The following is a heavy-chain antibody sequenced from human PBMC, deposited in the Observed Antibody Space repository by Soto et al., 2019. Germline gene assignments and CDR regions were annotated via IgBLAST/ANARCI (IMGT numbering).Heavy chain of an antibody. D-gene: IGHD6-19*01. CDR1: GFTFSTYA. Sequence: GGSLRLSCAASGFTFSTYAMNWVRQAPGKGLEWVSTISGPAGSTYYADSVKDRFSISRDNSKNTLWLQMNALRAEDTAIYYCAKDHREPYAPGWYYFDSSGQGSLVTGSS. J-gene: IGHJ4*02. CDR2: ISGPAGST. CDR3: AKDHREPYAPGWYYFDS. V-gene: IGHV3-23*01.